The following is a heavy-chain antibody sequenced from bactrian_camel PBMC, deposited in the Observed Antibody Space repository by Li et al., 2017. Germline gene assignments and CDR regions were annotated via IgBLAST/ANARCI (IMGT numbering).Heavy chain of an antibody. Sequence: VQLVESGGGTVQAGGSLKLSCQNSGVIIRNSCVGWFRQAPGKEIEGIGRLYTGGDQPYLVDSVKGRVNIFWDGARNTVYLQMNNLKPEDTAMYYCAARSVEWRPLVEHWLGKRAYTPGGYFANWDQGTQVTVS. CDR2: LYTGGDQP. D-gene: IGHD1*01. V-gene: IGHV3S40*01. CDR3: AARSVEWRPLVEHWLGKRAYTPGGYFAN. J-gene: IGHJ6*01. CDR1: GVIIRNSC.